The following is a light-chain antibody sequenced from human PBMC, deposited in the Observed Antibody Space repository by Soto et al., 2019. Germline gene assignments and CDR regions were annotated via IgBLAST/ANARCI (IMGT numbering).Light chain of an antibody. CDR2: AAS. CDR3: RQSYNFPRT. V-gene: IGKV1-6*01. CDR1: QGIRSD. J-gene: IGKJ1*01. Sequence: AIQMTQSPSSLSASVGDRVTISCRASQGIRSDLAWYQQKPGKAPKLLIFAASTLQSGVPSRFSGRGSATDFTLTFSSLQPEDFATYYCRQSYNFPRTFGQGTKVEIK.